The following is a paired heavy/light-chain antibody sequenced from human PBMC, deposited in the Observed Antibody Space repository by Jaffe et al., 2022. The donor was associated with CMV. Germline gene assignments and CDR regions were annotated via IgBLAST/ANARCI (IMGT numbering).Heavy chain of an antibody. D-gene: IGHD5-12*01. J-gene: IGHJ4*02. V-gene: IGHV3-11*06. CDR1: GFTFSDYY. CDR2: ISSSSSYT. CDR3: ARAGGRWLQFKNYFDY. Sequence: QVQLVESGGGLVKPGGSLRLSCAASGFTFSDYYMSWIRQAPGKGLEWVSYISSSSSYTNYADSVKGRFTISRDNAKNSLYLQMNSLRAEDTAVYYCARAGGRWLQFKNYFDYWGQGTLVTVSS.
Light chain of an antibody. CDR2: GAS. Sequence: EIVLTQSPGTLSLSPGERATLSCRASQSVSSSYLAWYQQKPGQAPRLLIYGASSRATGIPDRFSGSGSGTDFTLTISRLEPEDFAVYYCQQYGSSPRVTFGGGTKVEIK. V-gene: IGKV3-20*01. J-gene: IGKJ4*01. CDR1: QSVSSSY. CDR3: QQYGSSPRVT.